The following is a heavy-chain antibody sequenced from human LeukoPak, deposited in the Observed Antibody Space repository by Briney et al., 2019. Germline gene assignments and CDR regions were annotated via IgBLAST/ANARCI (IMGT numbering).Heavy chain of an antibody. J-gene: IGHJ4*02. CDR1: GYTFTSYG. CDR3: ARVGARYCSGGSCYLYYFDY. D-gene: IGHD2-15*01. V-gene: IGHV1-18*01. Sequence: GASVKVSCKACGYTFTSYGISWLRQPPAQGLEWMGLISAYNGNTNNAQKLQGRVTITTNASTSTAYMELRSLRSDDTAVYYCARVGARYCSGGSCYLYYFDYWGKGTLVTVSS. CDR2: ISAYNGNT.